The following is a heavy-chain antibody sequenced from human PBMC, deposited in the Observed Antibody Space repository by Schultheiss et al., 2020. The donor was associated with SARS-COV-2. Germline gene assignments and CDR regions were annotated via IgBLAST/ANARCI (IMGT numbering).Heavy chain of an antibody. J-gene: IGHJ6*02. CDR1: GFTFSSYD. V-gene: IGHV3-13*01. CDR2: IGTAGDT. D-gene: IGHD3-10*01. Sequence: GGSLRLSCAASGFTFSSYDMHWVRQATGKGLEWVSAIGTAGDTYYPGSVKGRFTISRDNAKNTLYLQMNSLRTEDTAVYYCARNDRELLSGNYYQYGMDVWGQGTTVTVSS. CDR3: ARNDRELLSGNYYQYGMDV.